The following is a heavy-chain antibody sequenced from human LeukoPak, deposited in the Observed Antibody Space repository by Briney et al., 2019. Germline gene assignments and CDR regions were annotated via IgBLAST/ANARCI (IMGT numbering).Heavy chain of an antibody. Sequence: GGSLRLSCAASGITFSNAWMTWVRQAPGKGLEWVSFIDTSSTAMYYTDSVKGRFTISRDNAKNSLYLQMNSLKVEDTAIYYCARDNWVDCWGQGTLVTVSS. J-gene: IGHJ5*01. V-gene: IGHV3-48*04. CDR1: GITFSNAW. CDR2: IDTSSTAM. CDR3: ARDNWVDC.